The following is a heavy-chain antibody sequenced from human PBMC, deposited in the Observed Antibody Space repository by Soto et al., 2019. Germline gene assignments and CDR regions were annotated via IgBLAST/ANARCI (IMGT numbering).Heavy chain of an antibody. CDR1: GYTFTGYY. D-gene: IGHD3-22*01. J-gene: IGHJ3*01. CDR3: TWLTLGIRGVDAFDV. CDR2: INPNSGGT. Sequence: ASVKVSCKASGYTFTGYYMHWVRQAPGQGLEWMGWINPNSGGTNYAQKFQGWVTMTRDTSISTAYMEMSRLRSDDTAVDSSTWLTLGIRGVDAFDVWGQGTMVTVSS. V-gene: IGHV1-2*04.